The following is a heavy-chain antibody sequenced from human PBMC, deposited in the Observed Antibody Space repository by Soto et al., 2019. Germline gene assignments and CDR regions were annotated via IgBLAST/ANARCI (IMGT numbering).Heavy chain of an antibody. Sequence: QVQLQESGPGLVKPSETLSLTCTVSGGSISGYYWTWIRQPPGKGLEWVGSLFYGGTTDYNPSLKSRLTRSLDTSKNHVSLKLRSVTAADTAVYYCARHRGPAPVYWGQGTLVTASS. D-gene: IGHD3-10*01. CDR2: LFYGGTT. J-gene: IGHJ4*02. V-gene: IGHV4-39*01. CDR3: ARHRGPAPVY. CDR1: GGSISGYY.